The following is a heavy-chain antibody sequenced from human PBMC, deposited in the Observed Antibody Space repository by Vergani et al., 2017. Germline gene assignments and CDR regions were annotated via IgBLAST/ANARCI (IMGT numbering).Heavy chain of an antibody. Sequence: QVQLVQSGAEVKKPGSSVKVSCKASGGTFSSYTISWVRQAPGQGLEWMGRIIPILGIANYAQKFQGRVTITADKSTSTAYMELSSLRSEDTAVYYCARDVPTPHRVGYNYGAFDIWGQGTMVTVSS. CDR3: ARDVPTPHRVGYNYGAFDI. D-gene: IGHD5-24*01. V-gene: IGHV1-69*08. CDR1: GGTFSSYT. CDR2: IIPILGIA. J-gene: IGHJ3*02.